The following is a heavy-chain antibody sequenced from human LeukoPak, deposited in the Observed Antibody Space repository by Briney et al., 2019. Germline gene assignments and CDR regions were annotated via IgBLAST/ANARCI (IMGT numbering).Heavy chain of an antibody. J-gene: IGHJ4*02. CDR3: AKGSLKFDY. Sequence: GGSLRLSCAASGFTFSSYAMSWVRQAPGKGLEWVSAISGNGVTTYYADSVQGRFTISRDNSKSILYLQMNSLRAEDTAVYYCAKGSLKFDYWGQGTLVTVSS. V-gene: IGHV3-23*01. CDR2: ISGNGVTT. CDR1: GFTFSSYA.